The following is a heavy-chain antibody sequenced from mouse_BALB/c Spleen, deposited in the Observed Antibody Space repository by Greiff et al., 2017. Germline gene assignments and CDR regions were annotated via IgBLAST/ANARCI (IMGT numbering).Heavy chain of an antibody. CDR2: ISSGGSYT. V-gene: IGHV5-9-1*01. CDR3: ARPDY. CDR1: GFTFSSYA. J-gene: IGHJ3*01. Sequence: EVMLVESGGGLVKPGGSLKLSCAASGFTFSSYAMSWVRQTPEKRLEWVATISSGGSYTYYPDSVKGRFTISRDNAKNTLYLQMSSLRSEDTAMYYCARPDYWGQGTLVTVSA.